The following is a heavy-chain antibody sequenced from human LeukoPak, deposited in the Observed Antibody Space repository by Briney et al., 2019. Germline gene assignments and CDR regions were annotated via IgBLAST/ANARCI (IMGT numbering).Heavy chain of an antibody. J-gene: IGHJ6*02. CDR2: IYYSGST. D-gene: IGHD6-13*01. Sequence: SETLSLTCTVSGGSISSFYWSWIRQPPGKELEWLGYIYYSGSTNYSPSLKSRVTISVDTSKNQFSLKLSSVTAADTAVYYCAREGSYSSLRFYYYYGMDVWGQGTTVTVSS. CDR3: AREGSYSSLRFYYYYGMDV. CDR1: GGSISSFY. V-gene: IGHV4-59*12.